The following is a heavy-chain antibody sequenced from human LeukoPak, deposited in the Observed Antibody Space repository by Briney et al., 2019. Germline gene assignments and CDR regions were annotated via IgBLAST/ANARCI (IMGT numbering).Heavy chain of an antibody. CDR2: ISSSSSYI. D-gene: IGHD2-15*01. Sequence: PGGSLRLSCAASGFTFSTYYMNWVRQAPGKGLEWVSSISSSSSYIYYADSVKGRFTISRDNAKNSLYLQMNSLRAEDTAVYYCASGEELLRDYWGQGTLVTVSS. CDR3: ASGEELLRDY. J-gene: IGHJ4*02. V-gene: IGHV3-21*01. CDR1: GFTFSTYY.